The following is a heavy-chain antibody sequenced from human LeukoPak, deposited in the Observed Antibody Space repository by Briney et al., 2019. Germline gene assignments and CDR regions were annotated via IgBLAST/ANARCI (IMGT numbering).Heavy chain of an antibody. CDR3: ARCTVTMVDY. CDR1: GFTVSSNY. Sequence: GGSLRLSCAASGFTVSSNYMSWVRQAPGRGLEWVSVIYSGGSTYYADSVKGRFTISRDNSKNTLFLQMNSVRAGDTAVYYCARCTVTMVDYWGQGTLVTVSS. J-gene: IGHJ4*02. V-gene: IGHV3-66*01. CDR2: IYSGGST. D-gene: IGHD3-10*01.